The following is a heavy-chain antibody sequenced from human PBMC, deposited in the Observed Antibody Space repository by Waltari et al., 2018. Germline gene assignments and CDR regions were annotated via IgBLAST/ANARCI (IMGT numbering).Heavy chain of an antibody. V-gene: IGHV3-53*01. CDR2: IYSGGST. J-gene: IGHJ5*02. CDR1: GFTVSNNY. Sequence: EVQLVESGGGLIQPGGSLRLSCAASGFTVSNNYMSWVRQAPGKGLEWVSVIYSGGSTDYADSVKDRLTISRDNSKNTVYLQMNSLRAEDTAVYYCVRENIVVAGFGFDPWGQGTLVTVSS. CDR3: VRENIVVAGFGFDP. D-gene: IGHD6-19*01.